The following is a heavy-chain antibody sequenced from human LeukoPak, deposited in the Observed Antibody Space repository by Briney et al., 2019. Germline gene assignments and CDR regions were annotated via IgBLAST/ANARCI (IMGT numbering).Heavy chain of an antibody. V-gene: IGHV4-38-2*01. CDR3: ARLDYDHFIDY. D-gene: IGHD3-3*01. CDR2: IYHSGST. J-gene: IGHJ4*02. CDR1: GYSISSGYY. Sequence: SETLSLTCAVSGYSISSGYYWGWIRQPPGKGLERSGSIYHSGSTYYNPSLKSRVTISVDTSKNQFSLKRSSVTAADTAVYYCARLDYDHFIDYWGQGSLVTVSS.